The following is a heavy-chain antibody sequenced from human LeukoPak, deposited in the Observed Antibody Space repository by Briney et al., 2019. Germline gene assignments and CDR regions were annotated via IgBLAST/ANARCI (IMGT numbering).Heavy chain of an antibody. CDR3: ARDSPAGSGPIISIAFDI. D-gene: IGHD3-10*01. CDR2: IYYSGST. J-gene: IGHJ3*02. CDR1: GGSISSGGYY. V-gene: IGHV4-31*03. Sequence: SQTLSLTCTVSGGSISSGGYYWSWIRQHPGKGLEWIGYIYYSGSTYYNPSLKSRVTISVDTSKNQFSLKLSSVTAADTAVYNCARDSPAGSGPIISIAFDIWGQGTMVTVSS.